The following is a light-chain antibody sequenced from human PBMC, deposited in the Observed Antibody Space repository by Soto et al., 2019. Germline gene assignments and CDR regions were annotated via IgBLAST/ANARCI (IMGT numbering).Light chain of an antibody. CDR2: GAS. CDR1: QSLRSN. V-gene: IGKV3-15*01. Sequence: EVVMTQSPDTLSVSPGERVTLSCRASQSLRSNLAWYQQKPGQAPRLLIYGASTRATGIPARFSGSGSGTEFTLTISSLQSEDFAVYYCQQYNNFWTFGQGTKEDIK. J-gene: IGKJ1*01. CDR3: QQYNNFWT.